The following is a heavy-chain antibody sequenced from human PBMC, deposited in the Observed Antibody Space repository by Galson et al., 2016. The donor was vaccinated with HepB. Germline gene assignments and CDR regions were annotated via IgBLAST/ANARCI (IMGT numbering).Heavy chain of an antibody. Sequence: SLRLSCAASGLPFSSYGIHWVRQAPGKGLEWVAVLWYDGSRKYYVDSVRGRFTISRDNFKNMVYLQMNSLRAEDTAVSYCARDRRSGSYGDDFHIWGQGTMVTVSS. D-gene: IGHD1-26*01. CDR2: LWYDGSRK. V-gene: IGHV3-33*01. CDR1: GLPFSSYG. CDR3: ARDRRSGSYGDDFHI. J-gene: IGHJ3*02.